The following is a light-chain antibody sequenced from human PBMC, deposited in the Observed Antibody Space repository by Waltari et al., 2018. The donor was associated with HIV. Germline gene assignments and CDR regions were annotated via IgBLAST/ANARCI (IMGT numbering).Light chain of an antibody. CDR1: QGVGSF. V-gene: IGKV3-15*01. J-gene: IGKJ1*01. CDR3: QQYNDWPRT. CDR2: DAS. Sequence: EIVLTQSPVTLSLSPGARAALSCRASQGVGSFLAWYQQKPGQAPRLLIYDASTRASGIPARFSGSGSGTEFTLTISSLQSEDFAVYYCQQYNDWPRTFGQGTKVESK.